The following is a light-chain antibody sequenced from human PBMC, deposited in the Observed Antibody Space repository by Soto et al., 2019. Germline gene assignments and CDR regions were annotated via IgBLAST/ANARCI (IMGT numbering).Light chain of an antibody. CDR3: CSYAGTYTHVV. CDR1: SSDVGGYNY. Sequence: QSALTQPRSVSGSPGQSVTISCTGTSSDVGGYNYVSWYQQHPGKAPKVMIYDVSKRPSGVPDRFSGSKSGNTASLTISGLQAEDEADYYCCSYAGTYTHVVFGGGTKVTVL. V-gene: IGLV2-11*01. CDR2: DVS. J-gene: IGLJ2*01.